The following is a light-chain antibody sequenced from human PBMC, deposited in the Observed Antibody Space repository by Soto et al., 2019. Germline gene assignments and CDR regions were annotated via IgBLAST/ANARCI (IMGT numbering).Light chain of an antibody. Sequence: DIQMTQSPSSLSASVGDTVTITCRASQDIGNFFAWFQQKPGKAPKSLISAASSLQSGVPSKFSVSGSGTDLTLTINSLQPEDFATYYCQQYHSWPATFGGGTKVEI. CDR2: AAS. CDR1: QDIGNF. J-gene: IGKJ4*01. CDR3: QQYHSWPAT. V-gene: IGKV1-16*02.